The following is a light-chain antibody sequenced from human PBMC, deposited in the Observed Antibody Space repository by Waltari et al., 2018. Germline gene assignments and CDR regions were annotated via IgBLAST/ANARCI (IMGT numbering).Light chain of an antibody. J-gene: IGLJ2*01. Sequence: QSALTQPASVSGSPGQSITISCTGTSSDVGSYDLVSWYQQHPGKAPKLMIYEVNKRPSGFSHRFSGSRSGNTASLTISGLRAENEADYHCCSYAGNCTVVFGGGTKLTVL. V-gene: IGLV2-23*02. CDR3: CSYAGNCTVV. CDR1: SSDVGSYDL. CDR2: EVN.